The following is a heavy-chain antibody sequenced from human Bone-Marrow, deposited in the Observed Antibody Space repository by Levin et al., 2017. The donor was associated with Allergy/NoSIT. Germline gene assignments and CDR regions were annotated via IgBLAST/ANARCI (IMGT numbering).Heavy chain of an antibody. J-gene: IGHJ2*01. D-gene: IGHD5-24*01. CDR1: GFTFSNFG. V-gene: IGHV3-33*01. Sequence: PGGSLRLSCVATGFTFSNFGMHWVRQAPGKGLEWVAVIWFDGSNKYYGDSVKGRFSISRDNSKNTLYLQMNSLRAEDTAVYYCARGGISERARTWYFDLWGRGTLVTVS. CDR2: IWFDGSNK. CDR3: ARGGISERARTWYFDL.